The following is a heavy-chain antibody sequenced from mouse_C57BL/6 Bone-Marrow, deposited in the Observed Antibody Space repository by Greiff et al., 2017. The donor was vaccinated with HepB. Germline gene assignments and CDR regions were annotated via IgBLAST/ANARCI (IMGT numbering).Heavy chain of an antibody. CDR1: GFTFSSYG. Sequence: DVHLVESGGDLVKPGGSLKLSCAASGFTFSSYGMSWVRQTPDKRLEWVATISSGGSYTYYPDSVKGRFTISRDNAKNTLYLQMSSLKSEDTAMYYCARLVLAWFAYWGQGTLVTVSA. CDR2: ISSGGSYT. CDR3: ARLVLAWFAY. V-gene: IGHV5-6*01. J-gene: IGHJ3*01.